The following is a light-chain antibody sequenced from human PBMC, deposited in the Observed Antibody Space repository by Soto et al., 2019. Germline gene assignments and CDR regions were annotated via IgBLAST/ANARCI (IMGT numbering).Light chain of an antibody. CDR2: RNN. Sequence: QSVLTQPPSASGTPGQRVTISCSGSSSNIGSNYVYWYQQLPGTAPKLLIYRNNQRPSGVPDRFSGSKSGTSASLAISGLRSEDDADYYCAAWDDSLSGVAFGGGTKLSVL. J-gene: IGLJ2*01. CDR3: AAWDDSLSGVA. V-gene: IGLV1-47*01. CDR1: SSNIGSNY.